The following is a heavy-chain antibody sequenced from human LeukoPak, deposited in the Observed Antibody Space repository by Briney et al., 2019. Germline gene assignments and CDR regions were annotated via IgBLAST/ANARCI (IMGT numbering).Heavy chain of an antibody. Sequence: SETLSLTCAVPDGSIGRGGYYWTWIRQYPRKGLEWIGYIYYTGTTYYNPSLQSRVAISKDASKNQFSLRLSSVTAADTAVYYCTRAGPHYGSGTGYAFYGMDVWGQGTTVTVSS. V-gene: IGHV4-31*11. J-gene: IGHJ6*02. CDR2: IYYTGTT. CDR3: TRAGPHYGSGTGYAFYGMDV. CDR1: DGSIGRGGYY. D-gene: IGHD3-10*01.